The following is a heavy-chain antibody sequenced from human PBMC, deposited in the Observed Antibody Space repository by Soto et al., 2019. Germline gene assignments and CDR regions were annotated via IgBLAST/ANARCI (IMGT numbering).Heavy chain of an antibody. Sequence: QVQLVQSGAEVKKPGASVKVSCKASGYTFTSYGISWVRQAPGQGLEWMGWISAYNGNTNYAQKLQGRVTMTTDTSTNTAEMELRSLRSDDTAVYYCARDPGVYCSSTSCPSWFDPWSQGTLVTVSS. CDR2: ISAYNGNT. V-gene: IGHV1-18*01. D-gene: IGHD2-2*01. J-gene: IGHJ5*02. CDR1: GYTFTSYG. CDR3: ARDPGVYCSSTSCPSWFDP.